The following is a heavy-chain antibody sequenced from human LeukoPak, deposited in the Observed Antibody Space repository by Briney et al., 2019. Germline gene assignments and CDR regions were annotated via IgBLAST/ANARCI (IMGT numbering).Heavy chain of an antibody. D-gene: IGHD3-22*01. CDR3: AKDSSGYLSNDY. Sequence: GGSLRLSCAASGFTVSSNYMNWVRQAPGKGLEWVSAISGSGGSTYYADSVKGRFTISRDNSKNTLYLQMNSLRAEDTAVYYCAKDSSGYLSNDYWGQGTLVTVSS. CDR2: ISGSGGST. CDR1: GFTVSSNY. V-gene: IGHV3-23*01. J-gene: IGHJ4*02.